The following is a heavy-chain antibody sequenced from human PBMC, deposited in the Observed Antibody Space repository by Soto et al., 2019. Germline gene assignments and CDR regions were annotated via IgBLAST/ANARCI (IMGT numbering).Heavy chain of an antibody. CDR1: GGSFSGYY. Sequence: QVQLQQWGAGLLKPSETLSLTCAVYGGSFSGYYWSWIRQPPGKGLEWIGEINHSGSTNYNPSLTRRGSISVDPSENPFALKLSSVIAGDKAVYYCARSWAEAWGYFDYWGQGTLVTVSS. CDR3: ARSWAEAWGYFDY. D-gene: IGHD3-16*01. CDR2: INHSGST. V-gene: IGHV4-34*01. J-gene: IGHJ4*02.